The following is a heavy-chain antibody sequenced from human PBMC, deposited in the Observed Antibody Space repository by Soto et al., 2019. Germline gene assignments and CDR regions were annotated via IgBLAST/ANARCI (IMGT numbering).Heavy chain of an antibody. CDR1: GFTFSSYS. V-gene: IGHV3-30*18. D-gene: IGHD4-17*01. CDR3: AKDEGGDYDWYFDL. CDR2: ISYDGSNK. Sequence: QVQLVESGGGVVQPGRSLRLSCAASGFTFSSYSMHWVRQAPGKGLEWVAVISYDGSNKYYADSVKGRFTISRDNSKNTLYLQMNSLRAEDTAVYYCAKDEGGDYDWYFDLWGRGTLVTVSS. J-gene: IGHJ2*01.